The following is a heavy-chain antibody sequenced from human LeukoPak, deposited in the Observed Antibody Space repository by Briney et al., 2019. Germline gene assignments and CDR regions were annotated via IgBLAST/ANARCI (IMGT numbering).Heavy chain of an antibody. CDR2: IYHSGST. CDR1: GGSISSGGYS. J-gene: IGHJ3*02. D-gene: IGHD3-22*01. CDR3: ARGYDSSGRVDI. Sequence: ASETLSLTCAVSGGSISSGGYSWSWIRQPPGKGLEWIGYIYHSGSTYYNPSLKSRVTISVDRSKNQFSLKLSSVTAADTAVYYCARGYDSSGRVDIWGQGTMVTVSS. V-gene: IGHV4-30-2*01.